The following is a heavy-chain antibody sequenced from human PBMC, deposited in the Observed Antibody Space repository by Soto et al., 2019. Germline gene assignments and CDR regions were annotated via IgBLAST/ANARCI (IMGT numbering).Heavy chain of an antibody. J-gene: IGHJ3*02. CDR2: ISYDGSNK. Sequence: GGSLRLSCAASGFTFSSYAMHWVRQAPGKGLEWVAVISYDGSNKYYADSVKGRFTISRDNSKNTLYLQMNSLRAEDMAVYYCARDRRGYYDILTGYYSGAFDIWGQGTMVTVSS. CDR3: ARDRRGYYDILTGYYSGAFDI. D-gene: IGHD3-9*01. V-gene: IGHV3-30-3*01. CDR1: GFTFSSYA.